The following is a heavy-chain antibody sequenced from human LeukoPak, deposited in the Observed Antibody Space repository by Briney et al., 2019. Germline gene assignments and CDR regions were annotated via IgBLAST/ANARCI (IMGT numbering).Heavy chain of an antibody. CDR3: ASGPWVAPFDY. CDR2: VFYSENT. Sequence: SETLSLTCTVSGASISSTIYYWGWIRQPPGKGLEWIGSVFYSENTYYNPSLKSRVTISVDTSKNQFSLNLNSVTAADTAVYFCASGPWVAPFDYWGQGTLVPVSS. CDR1: GASISSTIYY. J-gene: IGHJ4*02. D-gene: IGHD2-15*01. V-gene: IGHV4-39*07.